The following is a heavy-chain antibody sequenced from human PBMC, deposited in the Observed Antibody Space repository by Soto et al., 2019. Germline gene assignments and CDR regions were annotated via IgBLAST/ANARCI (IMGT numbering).Heavy chain of an antibody. CDR1: GGSISSSSYY. Sequence: SETLSLTCTVSGGSISSSSYYWGWIRQPPGKGLEWIGSIYYSGSTYYNPSLKSRVTISVDTSKNQFSLKLSSVTAADTAVYYCARHMTNGYSSSWYYYYGMDVWGQGTTVTVSS. D-gene: IGHD6-13*01. V-gene: IGHV4-39*01. CDR2: IYYSGST. CDR3: ARHMTNGYSSSWYYYYGMDV. J-gene: IGHJ6*02.